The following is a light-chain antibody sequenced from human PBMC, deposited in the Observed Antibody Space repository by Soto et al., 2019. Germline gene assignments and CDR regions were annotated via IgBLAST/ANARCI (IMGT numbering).Light chain of an antibody. CDR1: QTISSW. CDR2: KAY. CDR3: QHYNSYSEA. Sequence: DIQMTQSPSTLYGSVGDRVTITCRASQTISSWLAWYQQKPGKDPKLLIYKAYTLKSGVTSRFSGSGSGTEFTLTISSLQPDDFATYYCQHYNSYSEAFGPGTKVDIK. V-gene: IGKV1-5*03. J-gene: IGKJ1*01.